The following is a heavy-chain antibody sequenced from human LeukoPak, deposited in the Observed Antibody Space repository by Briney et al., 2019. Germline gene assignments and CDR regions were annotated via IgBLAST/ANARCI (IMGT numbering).Heavy chain of an antibody. CDR3: ASPDYMYYDDSSPLGGPLRN. CDR2: IIPIFGTA. CDR1: GGTFSSYA. V-gene: IGHV1-69*13. J-gene: IGHJ4*02. D-gene: IGHD3-22*01. Sequence: SVNVSCKASGGTFSSYAISWVRQAPGQGLEWMGGIIPIFGTANYAQKFQGRVTITADESTRTAYMELSSLRSEDTAVYYCASPDYMYYDDSSPLGGPLRNWGQGTLVTVSS.